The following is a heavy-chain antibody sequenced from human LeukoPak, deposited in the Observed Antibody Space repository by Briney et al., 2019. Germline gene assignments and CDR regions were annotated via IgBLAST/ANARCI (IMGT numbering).Heavy chain of an antibody. Sequence: ASVKVSCKASGYTLTTYGITWVRQAPGQGLEWMGVINPSGGSTTYAQKFQGRVSMTRDTSTSTVYMDLSSLRSEDTAVYYCARDPEANWAFFDYWGQGTLVTVSS. J-gene: IGHJ4*02. CDR2: INPSGGST. V-gene: IGHV1-46*01. D-gene: IGHD1-26*01. CDR3: ARDPEANWAFFDY. CDR1: GYTLTTYG.